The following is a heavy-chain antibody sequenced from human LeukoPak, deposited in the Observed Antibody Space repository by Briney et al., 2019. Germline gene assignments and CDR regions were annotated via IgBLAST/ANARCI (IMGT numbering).Heavy chain of an antibody. V-gene: IGHV4-39*01. CDR3: ARHFIAVADFDY. CDR2: IYYSGST. J-gene: IGHJ4*02. D-gene: IGHD6-19*01. CDR1: GGSISSSSYY. Sequence: SETLSLTCTVSGGSISSSSYYWGWIRQPPGKGLEWIGSIYYSGSTYYNPSLKSRVTISVDTSKNQFSLKLSSVTAADTAVYYCARHFIAVADFDYWGQGTLVTVSS.